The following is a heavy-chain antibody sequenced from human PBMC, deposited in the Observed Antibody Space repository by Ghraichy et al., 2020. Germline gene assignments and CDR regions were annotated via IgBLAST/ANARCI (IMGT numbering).Heavy chain of an antibody. V-gene: IGHV4-31*03. J-gene: IGHJ4*02. Sequence: SETLSLTCTVSGDSISSGGSYWSWIRQHPGKGLEWIGFIYYSGSTYYNPSLMSRVTISLDASKNQFSLKLSSVTAADTAVYYCTRDLLHDSRGQGTLVTVSS. CDR2: IYYSGST. CDR3: TRDLLHDS. CDR1: GDSISSGGSY.